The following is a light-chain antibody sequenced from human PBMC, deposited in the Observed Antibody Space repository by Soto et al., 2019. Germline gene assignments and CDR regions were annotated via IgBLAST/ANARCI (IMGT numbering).Light chain of an antibody. V-gene: IGKV3-15*01. CDR2: GAF. J-gene: IGKJ2*01. Sequence: ETVVTQSPVTLYVSPGEGVTLSCRTSQSVGYNLAWYQHKPGQAPRPLIYGAFTRITGVPARFSGSGSGTDFTLTISSLQSEDFAVYYCQQYNNWPPYTFGQGTKLEIK. CDR1: QSVGYN. CDR3: QQYNNWPPYT.